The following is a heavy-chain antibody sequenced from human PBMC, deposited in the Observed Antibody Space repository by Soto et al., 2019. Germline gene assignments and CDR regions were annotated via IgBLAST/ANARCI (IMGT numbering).Heavy chain of an antibody. CDR1: GYTFTSYG. CDR2: ISPYNGNT. J-gene: IGHJ4*02. V-gene: IGHV1-8*02. D-gene: IGHD3-9*01. CDR3: ARGARLRYFDWLGSGGYYFDY. Sequence: ASVKVSCKASGYTFTSYGISWVRQAPGQGLEWMGWISPYNGNTSYAQKFQGRVTMTRNTSISTAYMELSSLRSEDTAVYYCARGARLRYFDWLGSGGYYFDYWGQGTLVTVSS.